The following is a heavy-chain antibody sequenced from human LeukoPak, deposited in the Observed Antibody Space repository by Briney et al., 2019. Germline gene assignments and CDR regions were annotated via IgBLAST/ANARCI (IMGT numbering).Heavy chain of an antibody. J-gene: IGHJ6*03. Sequence: GGSLRLSCAASGFTVSSNYMSWVRQAPGKGLEWVSVIYSGGSTYFADSVKGRFTISRDNSKDTLYLQMNSLRAEDTAVYYCAKGDGDYFYYYYMDVWGKGTTVTISS. CDR2: IYSGGST. CDR1: GFTVSSNY. CDR3: AKGDGDYFYYYYMDV. D-gene: IGHD4-17*01. V-gene: IGHV3-53*01.